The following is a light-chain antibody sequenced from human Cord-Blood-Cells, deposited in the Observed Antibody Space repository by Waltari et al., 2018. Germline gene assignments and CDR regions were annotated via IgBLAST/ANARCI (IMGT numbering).Light chain of an antibody. J-gene: IGLJ2*01. CDR3: SSYTSSSTLV. CDR2: DVS. Sequence: QSALTQPASVSGSPGQSITISCTGTSSDVGGYNYVSWYQPHPGKAPKLRIYDVSNRPSGVSNRFSGSKSGNTASLTISGLQAEDEADYYCSSYTSSSTLVFGGGTKLTVL. CDR1: SSDVGGYNY. V-gene: IGLV2-14*01.